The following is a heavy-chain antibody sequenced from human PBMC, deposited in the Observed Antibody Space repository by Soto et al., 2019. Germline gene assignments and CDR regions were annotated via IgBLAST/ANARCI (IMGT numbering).Heavy chain of an antibody. CDR3: ARLEELADYVWGLFDP. CDR1: GGSISSSSYY. V-gene: IGHV4-39*01. D-gene: IGHD3-16*01. CDR2: IYYSGST. Sequence: QLQLQESGPGLVKPSETLSLTCTVSGGSISSSSYYWGWIRQPPGKGLEWIGSIYYSGSTYYNPSLKSRVTISVDTSKNQFSLKLSSVTAADTAVYYCARLEELADYVWGLFDPWGQGTLVTVSS. J-gene: IGHJ5*02.